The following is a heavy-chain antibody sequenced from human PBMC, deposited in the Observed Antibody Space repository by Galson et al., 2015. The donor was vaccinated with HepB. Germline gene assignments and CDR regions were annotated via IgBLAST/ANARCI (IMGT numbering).Heavy chain of an antibody. V-gene: IGHV3-64D*06. Sequence: SLRLSCAASGFTFSSYAMHWVRQAPGKGLEYVSAISSNGGSTYYANSVKGRFTISRDNSKNTLYLQMSSLRAEDTAVYYCVKDVFAAAINYFDYWGQGTLVTVSS. CDR3: VKDVFAAAINYFDY. D-gene: IGHD2-2*02. CDR2: ISSNGGST. CDR1: GFTFSSYA. J-gene: IGHJ4*02.